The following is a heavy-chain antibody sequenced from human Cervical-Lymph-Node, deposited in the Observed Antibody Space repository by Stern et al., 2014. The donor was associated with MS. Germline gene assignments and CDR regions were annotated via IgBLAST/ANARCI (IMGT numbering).Heavy chain of an antibody. CDR3: ARVSPYSSSSPFDY. Sequence: QVQLQESGPGLVKPSQTLSLTCTVSGASVGSGDYWSWIRQHPGKGLEWIGYVHNRGYTQYNPSLKSRLTISVDTSKNQFSLRLPSVTAADTAVYFCARVSPYSSSSPFDYWGQGTLVTVSS. V-gene: IGHV4-31*03. CDR2: VHNRGYT. J-gene: IGHJ4*02. CDR1: GASVGSGDY. D-gene: IGHD6-6*01.